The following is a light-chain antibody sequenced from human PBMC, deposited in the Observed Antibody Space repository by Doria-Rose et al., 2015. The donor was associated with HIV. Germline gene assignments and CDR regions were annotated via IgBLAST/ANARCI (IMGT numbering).Light chain of an antibody. J-gene: IGLJ3*02. CDR2: EDN. CDR1: SGSIASNY. CDR3: QSYDSSTWV. V-gene: IGLV6-57*01. Sequence: HSVSESPGKTVTISCTRSSGSIASNYVQWYQQRPGSSPTTVIYEDNQRPSGVPDRFSGSIDSSSNSASLTISGLKTEDEADYYCQSYDSSTWVFGGGTKLTVL.